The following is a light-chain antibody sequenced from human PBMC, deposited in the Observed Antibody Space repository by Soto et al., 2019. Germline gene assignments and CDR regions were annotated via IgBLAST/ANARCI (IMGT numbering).Light chain of an antibody. Sequence: DIQMTQSPSTLSGSVGDRVTITCRASQTISSWLAWYQQKPGKAPKXLIFAASSLQSGVPSRFSGSRSGPDLTITISSLQPEDFETYYCQQSYSSPPTFGQGTKVDIK. CDR3: QQSYSSPPT. CDR2: AAS. V-gene: IGKV1-39*01. CDR1: QTISSW. J-gene: IGKJ1*01.